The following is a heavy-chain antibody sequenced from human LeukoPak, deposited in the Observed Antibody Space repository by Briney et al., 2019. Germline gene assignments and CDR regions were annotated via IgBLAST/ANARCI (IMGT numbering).Heavy chain of an antibody. D-gene: IGHD4-17*01. CDR1: GGSISSSSYY. CDR2: IYYSGST. V-gene: IGHV4-39*07. J-gene: IGHJ4*02. CDR3: ARRKKYGDYDVPY. Sequence: PSETLSLTCTVSGGSISSSSYYWGWIRQPPGKGLEWIGSIYYSGSTYYNPSLKSRVTISVDTSKNQFSLKLSSATAADTAVYYCARRKKYGDYDVPYWGQGTLVTVSS.